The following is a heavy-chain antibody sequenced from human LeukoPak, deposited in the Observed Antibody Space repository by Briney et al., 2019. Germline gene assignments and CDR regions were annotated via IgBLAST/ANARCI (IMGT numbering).Heavy chain of an antibody. CDR3: ARHSTYYDILTGYPPVGWFDP. CDR1: GGSISSYY. V-gene: IGHV4-59*08. J-gene: IGHJ5*02. Sequence: SETLSLTCTVSGGSISSYYWSWIRQPPGKGLEWIGYIYYSGSTNYNPSLKSRVTISVDTSKNQFSLKLSSVTAADTAVYYCARHSTYYDILTGYPPVGWFDPWGQGTLVTVSS. CDR2: IYYSGST. D-gene: IGHD3-9*01.